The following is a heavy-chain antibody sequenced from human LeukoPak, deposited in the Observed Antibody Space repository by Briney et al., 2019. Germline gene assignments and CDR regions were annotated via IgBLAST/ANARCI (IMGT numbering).Heavy chain of an antibody. J-gene: IGHJ4*02. Sequence: PGGSLRLSCAASGFTFSNYAMSWVRQAPGKGLEWVSAISADGRTYYADSVKGRFTISRDDPKNTLYLQMNSLRAEDTAVYYCAKSERRDVLRFLEWLFYFDYWGQGTLVTVSS. CDR2: ISADGRT. V-gene: IGHV3-23*01. D-gene: IGHD3-3*01. CDR1: GFTFSNYA. CDR3: AKSERRDVLRFLEWLFYFDY.